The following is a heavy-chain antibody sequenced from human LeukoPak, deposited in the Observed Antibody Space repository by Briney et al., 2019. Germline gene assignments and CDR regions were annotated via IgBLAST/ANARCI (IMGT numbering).Heavy chain of an antibody. Sequence: SETLSLTCAVYGGSFSGYYWSWIRQPPGKGLEWIGEINHSGSTNYNPSLKSRVTISVDTSKNQFSLKLSSVTAADTAVYYCARDGYSSKYYYYYYMDVWGKGTTVTVSS. CDR2: INHSGST. V-gene: IGHV4-34*01. CDR1: GGSFSGYY. D-gene: IGHD6-19*01. J-gene: IGHJ6*03. CDR3: ARDGYSSKYYYYYYMDV.